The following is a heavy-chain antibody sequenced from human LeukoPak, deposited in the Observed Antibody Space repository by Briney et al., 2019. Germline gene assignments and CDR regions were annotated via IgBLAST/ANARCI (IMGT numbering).Heavy chain of an antibody. D-gene: IGHD3-10*01. CDR3: ARGIRGVIINPYYYFDY. Sequence: PSETLSLTCAVYGGSFSGHYWNWIRQPPGKGLEWIGEINHSGSTNYNPSLKSRVTISVDTSKNQFSLKLSSVTAADTAVYYCARGIRGVIINPYYYFDYWGQGTLVTVTS. CDR1: GGSFSGHY. J-gene: IGHJ4*02. V-gene: IGHV4-34*01. CDR2: INHSGST.